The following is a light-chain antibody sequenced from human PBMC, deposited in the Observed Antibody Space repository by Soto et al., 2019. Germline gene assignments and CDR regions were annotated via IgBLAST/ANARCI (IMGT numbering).Light chain of an antibody. CDR3: QHFYSYPHT. V-gene: IGKV1-9*01. CDR1: QDICNF. J-gene: IGKJ4*01. CDR2: AVF. Sequence: DIQLTQSPSLLCASVGDRVTITCRASQDICNFVAWFQQKKGRAPILLIYAVFTSHSGGPSRFSCTGSEAEFTLTISSLQPNDFATYCCQHFYSYPHTFRGGAKV.